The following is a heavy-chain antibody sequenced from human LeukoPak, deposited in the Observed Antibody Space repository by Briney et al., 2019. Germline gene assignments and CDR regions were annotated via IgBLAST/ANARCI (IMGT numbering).Heavy chain of an antibody. CDR3: ARYRNIVGATFRFFDL. Sequence: SETLSHTCTVSGGSISSYYWSWIRQPPGKGLEWIGYIYYSGSTNYNPSLKSRVTISVDTSKNQFSLKLSSVTAADTAVYYCARYRNIVGATFRFFDLWGRGTLVTVSS. CDR1: GGSISSYY. D-gene: IGHD1-26*01. V-gene: IGHV4-59*01. J-gene: IGHJ2*01. CDR2: IYYSGST.